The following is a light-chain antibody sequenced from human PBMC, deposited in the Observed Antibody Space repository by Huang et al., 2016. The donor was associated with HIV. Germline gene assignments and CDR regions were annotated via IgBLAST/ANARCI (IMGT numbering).Light chain of an antibody. CDR1: QSVSSN. CDR3: QQYDNWPYS. CDR2: GAS. V-gene: IGKV3-15*01. J-gene: IGKJ2*03. Sequence: ERVMTQSPATLSVSPGERASLSCRASQSVSSNLAWYQQKPGPAPRLLIYGASTRATGVPARFSVSGSGTEFTLTISSLQSEDFAVYYCQQYDNWPYSFGQGTKLEIK.